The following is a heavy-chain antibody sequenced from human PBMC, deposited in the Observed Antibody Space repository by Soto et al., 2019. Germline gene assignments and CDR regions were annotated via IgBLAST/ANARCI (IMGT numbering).Heavy chain of an antibody. CDR1: GDSFNTFA. CDR3: ARPYYDSSCYYLWDFDY. CDR2: IIPNFDTP. J-gene: IGHJ4*02. D-gene: IGHD3-22*01. V-gene: IGHV1-69*06. Sequence: QVQLVQSGAEVKKPGSSVKLSCKASGDSFNTFAVTWVRQAPGQGLEWMGGIIPNFDTPNYAQKFQCRVTIIADKSTSTPYMELSSLRSEDTAVYYCARPYYDSSCYYLWDFDYWGQGTLVTVSS.